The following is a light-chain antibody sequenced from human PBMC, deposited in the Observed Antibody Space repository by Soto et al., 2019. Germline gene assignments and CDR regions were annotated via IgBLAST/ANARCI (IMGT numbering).Light chain of an antibody. CDR1: QSLYFSY. Sequence: EIVLTQSPGTLSLSPGERATVSCRASQSLYFSYLAWYQQKSGQAPRLLIHGAISRAAGIPDRFSGSDSGRDLTLIINGVKSEDSAVYYCQQYGSSPYTFGRGTRLEI. V-gene: IGKV3-20*01. J-gene: IGKJ5*01. CDR3: QQYGSSPYT. CDR2: GAI.